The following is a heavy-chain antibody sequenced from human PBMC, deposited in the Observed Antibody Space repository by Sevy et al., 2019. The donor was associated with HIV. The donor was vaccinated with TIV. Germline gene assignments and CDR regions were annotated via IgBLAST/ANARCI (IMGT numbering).Heavy chain of an antibody. CDR1: GFTFSSYS. Sequence: GGSLGLSFAASGFTFSSYSLNWVRQAPGKGLEGFSYISSSSSTIYYADSVKGRFTISRDNAKNSLYLKMNSLRDEDTAVYYCARVYCGGDCYSSYYYYGMDVWGQGTTVTVSS. J-gene: IGHJ6*02. D-gene: IGHD2-21*02. CDR2: ISSSSSTI. CDR3: ARVYCGGDCYSSYYYYGMDV. V-gene: IGHV3-48*02.